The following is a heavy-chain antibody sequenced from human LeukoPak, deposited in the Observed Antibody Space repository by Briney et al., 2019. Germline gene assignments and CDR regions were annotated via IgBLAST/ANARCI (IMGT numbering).Heavy chain of an antibody. CDR1: GGSFSGYY. V-gene: IGHV4-34*01. CDR2: INHSGST. CDR3: ARGRSPYYMDV. J-gene: IGHJ6*03. Sequence: SETLSLTCAVYGGSFSGYYWSWIRQPPGKGLEWIGEINHSGSTNYNPSLKSRVTISVDTSKNQFSLKLSSVTAADTAVYYCARGRSPYYMDVWGKGTTVTVSS.